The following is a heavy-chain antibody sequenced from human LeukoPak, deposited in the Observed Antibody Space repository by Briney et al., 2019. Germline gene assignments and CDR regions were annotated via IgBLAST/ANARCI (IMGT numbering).Heavy chain of an antibody. CDR2: ISYDGSNK. V-gene: IGHV3-30*18. CDR1: GFTFSSYG. D-gene: IGHD6-13*01. CDR3: AKDSAAGYGMDV. Sequence: PGGSLRLSCAASGFTFSSYGMHWVRQAPGKGLEWVAVISYDGSNKYYADSVKGRFTISRDNSKNTLYLQMNSLRAEDTAVYYCAKDSAAGYGMDVWGQGTTVTVSS. J-gene: IGHJ6*02.